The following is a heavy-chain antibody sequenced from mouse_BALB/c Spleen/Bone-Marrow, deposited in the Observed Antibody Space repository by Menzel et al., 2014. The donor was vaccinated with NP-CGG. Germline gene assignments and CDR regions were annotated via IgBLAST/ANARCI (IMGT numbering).Heavy chain of an antibody. V-gene: IGHV1-69*02. J-gene: IGHJ2*01. CDR2: IDPSDSYT. Sequence: QVQLKESGAELVKPGASVKLSCKASGYTFTSYWMHWVKQRPGQGLEWIGEIDPSDSYTNYNQKFKGKATSTVDKSSSTAYMQLSSLTSEDSAVYYCARREYYGSSYLYFDYWGQGTTPTVSS. CDR3: ARREYYGSSYLYFDY. D-gene: IGHD1-1*01. CDR1: GYTFTSYW.